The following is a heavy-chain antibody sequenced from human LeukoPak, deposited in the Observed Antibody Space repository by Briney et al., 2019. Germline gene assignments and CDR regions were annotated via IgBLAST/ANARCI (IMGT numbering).Heavy chain of an antibody. Sequence: GGSLRLSCAASGFTFSSYWMSWVRQAPGKGLEWVANIKQDGSEKYYVDSVKGRFTISRDNAKNSLYLQMNSLRAEDTAVYYCARVERSSGWYGEEYYYYGMDVWGQGTTVTVSS. V-gene: IGHV3-7*01. J-gene: IGHJ6*02. CDR2: IKQDGSEK. CDR1: GFTFSSYW. CDR3: ARVERSSGWYGEEYYYYGMDV. D-gene: IGHD6-19*01.